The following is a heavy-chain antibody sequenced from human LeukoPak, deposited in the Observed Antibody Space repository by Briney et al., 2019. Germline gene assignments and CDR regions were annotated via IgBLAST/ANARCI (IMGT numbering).Heavy chain of an antibody. Sequence: GSLRLSCAASGFTFSSYAMSWVRQAPGKGLEWVSAISGSGGSTYYADFVKGRFTISRDNSKNTLYLQMNSLRAEDTAVYYCAKGPYSSSLATDYWGQGTLVTVSS. CDR1: GFTFSSYA. CDR3: AKGPYSSSLATDY. D-gene: IGHD6-13*01. CDR2: ISGSGGST. J-gene: IGHJ4*02. V-gene: IGHV3-23*01.